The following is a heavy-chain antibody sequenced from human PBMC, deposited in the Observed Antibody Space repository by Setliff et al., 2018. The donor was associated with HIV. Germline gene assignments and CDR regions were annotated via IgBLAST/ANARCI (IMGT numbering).Heavy chain of an antibody. V-gene: IGHV5-51*01. CDR1: GYSFTNYW. CDR3: ARHRAGYGGYAIPILDY. Sequence: PGESLKISCKNSGYSFTNYWIAWVRQMPGKGLEWMGIIYSGDSSIKYSPSFQGQVTISIDKSITTAYLHLSSLEASDTAIYYCARHRAGYGGYAIPILDYWGQGTLVTVSS. D-gene: IGHD5-12*01. J-gene: IGHJ4*02. CDR2: IYSGDSSI.